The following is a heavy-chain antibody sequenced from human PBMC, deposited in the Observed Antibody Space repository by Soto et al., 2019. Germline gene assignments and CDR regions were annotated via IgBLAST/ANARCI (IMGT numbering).Heavy chain of an antibody. V-gene: IGHV1-69*08. D-gene: IGHD4-17*01. CDR3: ARDRGLLSAVGGKMVNHYGLDV. J-gene: IGHJ6*02. Sequence: QVQLVQSGAEVKKPGSSVKVSCKASGGTFSRNTISWVRQAPGQGLEWMGRIIPLLNIPNYAQNFQGRVMMTADRSTTTVYMEVSSLKSEDTAVYYCARDRGLLSAVGGKMVNHYGLDVWGQGTTVTVSS. CDR1: GGTFSRNT. CDR2: IIPLLNIP.